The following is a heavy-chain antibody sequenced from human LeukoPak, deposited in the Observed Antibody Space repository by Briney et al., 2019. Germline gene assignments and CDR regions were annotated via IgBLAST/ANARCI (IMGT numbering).Heavy chain of an antibody. V-gene: IGHV3-21*01. Sequence: GGSLRLSCAASGFTFSSYSMNWVRQAPGKGLEWVSSISSSSSYIYYADSVKGRFTISRDNAKNSLYLQMNSLRAEDTAVYYCAKASPPRLLLRLDYWGQGTLVTVSS. CDR2: ISSSSSYI. CDR3: AKASPPRLLLRLDY. CDR1: GFTFSSYS. J-gene: IGHJ4*02. D-gene: IGHD3-22*01.